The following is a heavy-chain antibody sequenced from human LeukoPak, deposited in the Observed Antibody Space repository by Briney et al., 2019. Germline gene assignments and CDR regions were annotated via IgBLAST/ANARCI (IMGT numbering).Heavy chain of an antibody. J-gene: IGHJ4*02. CDR2: IYHSGST. D-gene: IGHD1-1*01. CDR3: SGELPGTTVHY. CDR1: GYSINSDYY. Sequence: KTSETLSLTCTVSGYSINSDYYWGWIRQPPGKGLEWIGSIYHSGSTYYNPSLRSRLTISVDTSKNQFSLKLSSVTAADTAVYFCSGELPGTTVHYWGQGALVTVSS. V-gene: IGHV4-38-2*02.